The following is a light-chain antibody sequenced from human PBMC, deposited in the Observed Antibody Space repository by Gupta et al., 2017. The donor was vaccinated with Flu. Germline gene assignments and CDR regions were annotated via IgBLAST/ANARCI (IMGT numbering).Light chain of an antibody. V-gene: IGKV2-30*01. J-gene: IGKJ1*01. CDR1: QSLVYRDGNTV. Sequence: VALGQPASISCRSSQSLVYRDGNTVLHCSQHRAGQSPRRLIYLVSHRDSAVPDRFSRRCSVTAFTLKIIRVAAEDVGVYFCMQGKHWPWAFGQGTKLEIK. CDR2: LVS. CDR3: MQGKHWPWA.